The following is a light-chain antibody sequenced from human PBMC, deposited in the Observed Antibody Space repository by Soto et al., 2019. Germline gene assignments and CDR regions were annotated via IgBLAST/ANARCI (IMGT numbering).Light chain of an antibody. J-gene: IGKJ1*01. V-gene: IGKV3-15*01. Sequence: ERVTTQSPSTLSVSPGERATLCCRGGQRVRSNLAWYQQKPGQAPRLLIYDTSTRATGIPARFSGSGSGTEFTLTISSMQSEDLAVYYCQQYNNWPPSWTFGQGTKVDI. CDR1: QRVRSN. CDR3: QQYNNWPPSWT. CDR2: DTS.